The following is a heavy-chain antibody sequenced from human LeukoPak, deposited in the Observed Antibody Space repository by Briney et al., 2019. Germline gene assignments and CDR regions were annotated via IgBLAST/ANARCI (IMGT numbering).Heavy chain of an antibody. CDR1: GFTFSSYS. Sequence: PGGSLRLSCAASGFTFSSYSMNWVRQAPGKGLEWVSSISSSSSYIYYADSVKGRFTIPRDNAKNSLYLQMNSLRAEDTAVYYCARAVYGFDAFDIWGQGTMVTVSS. CDR2: ISSSSSYI. V-gene: IGHV3-21*01. J-gene: IGHJ3*02. CDR3: ARAVYGFDAFDI. D-gene: IGHD4-17*01.